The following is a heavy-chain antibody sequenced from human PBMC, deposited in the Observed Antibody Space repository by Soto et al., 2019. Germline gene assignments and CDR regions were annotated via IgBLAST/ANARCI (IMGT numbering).Heavy chain of an antibody. Sequence: SETLSLTWTVSGGSISSGDYYWSWIRQPPGKGLEWIGYIYYSGSTYYNPSLKSRVTISVDTSKNQFSLKLSSVTAADTAVYYCASEKIGYCSGGSCYSGSEAFDIWGQGTMVTVSS. CDR3: ASEKIGYCSGGSCYSGSEAFDI. CDR1: GGSISSGDYY. D-gene: IGHD2-15*01. CDR2: IYYSGST. V-gene: IGHV4-30-4*01. J-gene: IGHJ3*02.